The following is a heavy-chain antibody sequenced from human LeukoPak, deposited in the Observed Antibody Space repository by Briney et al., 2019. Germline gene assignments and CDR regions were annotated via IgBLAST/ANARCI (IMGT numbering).Heavy chain of an antibody. J-gene: IGHJ4*02. CDR3: ARGPIFGVVITRYYFDY. V-gene: IGHV3-64*04. Sequence: GGSLRLSCSASGFPFSSYAMHWVRQAPGKGLEYVSAISDSGGSTYYVDSVKGRFTISRDNSKNTLYLQMNRLRAEDKAVYYCARGPIFGVVITRYYFDYWGQGTLVTVSS. CDR2: ISDSGGST. CDR1: GFPFSSYA. D-gene: IGHD3-3*01.